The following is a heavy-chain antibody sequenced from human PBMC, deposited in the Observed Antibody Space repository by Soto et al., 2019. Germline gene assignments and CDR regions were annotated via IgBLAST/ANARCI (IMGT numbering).Heavy chain of an antibody. D-gene: IGHD6-13*01. V-gene: IGHV3-7*01. CDR2: IKQDGSEK. Sequence: EVQVVESGGGLVQPGGSLRLSCVASGFTSSNYWMNWVRQAPGKGLEWVANIKQDGSEKNYVDSVKGRFTISRDNAKNSLYLQMNSLRAEDTAVYYCAGSTSSWGVWCKGTTVTVSS. CDR3: AGSTSSWGV. CDR1: GFTSSNYW. J-gene: IGHJ6*04.